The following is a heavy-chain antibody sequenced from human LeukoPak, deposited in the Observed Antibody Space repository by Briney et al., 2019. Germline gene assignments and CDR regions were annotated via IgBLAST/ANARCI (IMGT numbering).Heavy chain of an antibody. Sequence: ASVKVSCTASGYTFTGYYMHWVRQAPGQGLEWMGWINPNSGGTNYAQKFQGRVTMTRDTSISTAYMELSRLRSDDTAVYYCARDISLDCSPFDPWGQGTLVTVSS. J-gene: IGHJ5*02. V-gene: IGHV1-2*02. CDR2: INPNSGGT. CDR1: GYTFTGYY. D-gene: IGHD2-15*01. CDR3: ARDISLDCSPFDP.